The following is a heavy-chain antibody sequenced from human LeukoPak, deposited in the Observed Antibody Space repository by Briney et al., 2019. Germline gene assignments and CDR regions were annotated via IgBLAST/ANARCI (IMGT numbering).Heavy chain of an antibody. D-gene: IGHD3-9*01. CDR3: ARGLRYFDWLLDY. J-gene: IGHJ4*02. V-gene: IGHV3-7*01. CDR1: GFTFSSYW. CDR2: IKQDGSEK. Sequence: GGSLRLSCAASGFTFSSYWMSWVRQAPGKGLEWVANIKQDGSEKYYVDSMKGRFTISRDNAKNSLYLQMNSLRAEDTAVYYCARGLRYFDWLLDYWGQGTLVTVSS.